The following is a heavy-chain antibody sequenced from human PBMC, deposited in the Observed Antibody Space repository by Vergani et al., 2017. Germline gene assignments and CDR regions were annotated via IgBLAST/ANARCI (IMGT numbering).Heavy chain of an antibody. D-gene: IGHD5-18*01. Sequence: QVQLQESGPGLVKPSETLSLTCAVSGYSISSGYYWGWIRQPPGKGLKWIGSIYHSGSTYYNPSLKSRVTISVDTSKNQFSLKLSSVTAADTAVYYCARQAKGYSYGGDAFDIWGQGTMVTVSS. CDR2: IYHSGST. CDR1: GYSISSGYY. J-gene: IGHJ3*02. CDR3: ARQAKGYSYGGDAFDI. V-gene: IGHV4-38-2*01.